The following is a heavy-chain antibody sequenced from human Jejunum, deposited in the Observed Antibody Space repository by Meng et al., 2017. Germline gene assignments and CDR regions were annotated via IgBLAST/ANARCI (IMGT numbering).Heavy chain of an antibody. J-gene: IGHJ1*01. CDR3: AGKGVHVAAMY. CDR1: GGSVSSSNW. Sequence: QVQLQESGPGLVKPSGTLSRTCSVSGGSVSSSNWWSWVRQTPGKGLEWIAEIYHGGTTYYNPSLKRRVTISLDTSKNQFSLNLRSVTAADTAVYYCAGKGVHVAAMYWGQGTLVTASS. D-gene: IGHD1-1*01. V-gene: IGHV4-4*02. CDR2: IYHGGTT.